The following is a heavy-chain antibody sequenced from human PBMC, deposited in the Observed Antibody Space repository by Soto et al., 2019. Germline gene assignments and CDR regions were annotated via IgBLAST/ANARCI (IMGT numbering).Heavy chain of an antibody. CDR1: GYTFTGHY. CDR3: GRGRSGQIVVFY. Sequence: ASVKVSCKASGYTFTGHYIHWVRQAPEQGPEWMGEIGPESGATRYAQRFQGRVTMTRDMSITTIYMELNNLSPDDTAVYYCGRGRSGQIVVFYWGQGTPVTVSS. D-gene: IGHD1-26*01. J-gene: IGHJ4*02. CDR2: IGPESGAT. V-gene: IGHV1-2*02.